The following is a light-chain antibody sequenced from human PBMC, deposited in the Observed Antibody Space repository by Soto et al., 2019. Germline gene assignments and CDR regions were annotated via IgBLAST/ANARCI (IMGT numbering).Light chain of an antibody. CDR2: GAS. CDR3: QQYNSWPPIT. V-gene: IGKV3-15*01. CDR1: QSVSSN. Sequence: EIVMTQSPATLSVSPGERATLSCRASQSVSSNLAWYQQKPGQAPRLLIYGASIRATGIPPRFSGSGSGTEFTLTISSLQSEDFVVYYCQQYNSWPPITFGQGTRLEIK. J-gene: IGKJ5*01.